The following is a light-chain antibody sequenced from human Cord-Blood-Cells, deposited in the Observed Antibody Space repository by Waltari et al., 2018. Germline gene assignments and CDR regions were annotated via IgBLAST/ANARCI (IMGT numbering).Light chain of an antibody. CDR3: QQYNNWPPVFT. Sequence: EIVMTQSPATLSVSPGERATLSCRARQSVSSHLAWYQQKPGQAPRLLIYGAYTRATGSPARFSGSGSGTEFTLTISSLQSEDFAVYYCQQYNNWPPVFTFGPGTKVDIK. CDR1: QSVSSH. J-gene: IGKJ3*01. V-gene: IGKV3-15*01. CDR2: GAY.